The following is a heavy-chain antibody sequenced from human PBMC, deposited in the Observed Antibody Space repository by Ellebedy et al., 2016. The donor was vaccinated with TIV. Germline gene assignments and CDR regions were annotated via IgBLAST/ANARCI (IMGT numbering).Heavy chain of an antibody. Sequence: GGSLRLSCAASGFTFSRHAMSWVRQAPGKGLEWVSGIKGTGGSIRDNGGSTKYADSVKGRFTISRDDSKNTLDLQMNSLRVEDTAVYYCANSGWEDYWGQGALVTVSS. CDR2: IKGTGGSIRDNGGST. V-gene: IGHV3-23*01. CDR3: ANSGWEDY. D-gene: IGHD6-19*01. CDR1: GFTFSRHA. J-gene: IGHJ4*02.